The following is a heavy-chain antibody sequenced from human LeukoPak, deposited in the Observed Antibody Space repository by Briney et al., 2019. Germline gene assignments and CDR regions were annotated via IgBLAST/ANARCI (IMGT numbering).Heavy chain of an antibody. Sequence: PGGSLRLSCAASGFTFSSYGMHWVRQAPGKGLGWVAVISYDGSNKYYADSVKGRFTISRDNSKNTLYLQMNSLRAEDTAVYYCAKAATTIFGVVPFDYWGQGTLVTVSS. CDR1: GFTFSSYG. D-gene: IGHD3-3*01. J-gene: IGHJ4*02. V-gene: IGHV3-30*18. CDR3: AKAATTIFGVVPFDY. CDR2: ISYDGSNK.